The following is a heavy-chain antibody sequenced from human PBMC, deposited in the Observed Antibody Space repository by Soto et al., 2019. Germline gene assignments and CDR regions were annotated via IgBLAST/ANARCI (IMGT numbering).Heavy chain of an antibody. Sequence: SCPTLVNPTQTLTLTCTFSGFSLSTTGVGVGWIRQPPGKALEWLALIFWNDDERYSPSLKNRLTITQDTSKNQVVLTMTNMDPVDTATYYCAHRHTAAAGTPAAAGTEDYFDYWGQGTQVTVSS. CDR1: GFSLSTTGVG. CDR2: IFWNDDE. CDR3: AHRHTAAAGTPAAAGTEDYFDY. V-gene: IGHV2-5*01. D-gene: IGHD6-13*01. J-gene: IGHJ4*02.